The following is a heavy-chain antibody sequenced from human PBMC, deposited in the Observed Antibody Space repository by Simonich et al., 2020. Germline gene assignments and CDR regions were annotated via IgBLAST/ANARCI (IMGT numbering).Heavy chain of an antibody. CDR1: GYTFTSYD. D-gene: IGHD1-26*01. Sequence: QVQLVQSGAEVKKPGASVKVSCKASGYTFTSYDINWVRQATGQGLEWMEWMNPKRGKTGYAQKFQGRVTITRNTSISTAYMELSSLRSEDTAVYYCARTYSGSYYYFDYWGQGTLVTVSS. CDR3: ARTYSGSYYYFDY. CDR2: MNPKRGKT. V-gene: IGHV1-8*03. J-gene: IGHJ4*02.